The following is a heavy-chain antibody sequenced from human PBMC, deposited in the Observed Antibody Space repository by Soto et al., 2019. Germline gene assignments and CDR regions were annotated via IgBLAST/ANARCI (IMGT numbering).Heavy chain of an antibody. Sequence: GASVKVSCKASGYTFTKYDISWVRQAPGQGLEWMGGIIPIFGTANYAQKFQGRVTITADESTSTAYMELSSLRSEDTAVYYCASSTSSGTGTAYYYYGMDVWGQGTTVTVSS. J-gene: IGHJ6*02. CDR3: ASSTSSGTGTAYYYYGMDV. V-gene: IGHV1-69*13. CDR2: IIPIFGTA. CDR1: GYTFTKYD. D-gene: IGHD2-2*01.